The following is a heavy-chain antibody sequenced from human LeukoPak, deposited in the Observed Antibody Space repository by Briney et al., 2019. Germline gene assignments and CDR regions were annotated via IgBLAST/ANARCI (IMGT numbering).Heavy chain of an antibody. V-gene: IGHV1-2*02. Sequence: GASVKVSCKASGYTFTGYYMHWVRQAPGQGLEWMGWINPNSGGTNYAQKFQGRVTMTRDTSISTAYMELSRLRPDDTAVYYCARCSYYDILTGYYDYWGQGTLVTVSS. CDR2: INPNSGGT. CDR3: ARCSYYDILTGYYDY. J-gene: IGHJ4*02. D-gene: IGHD3-9*01. CDR1: GYTFTGYY.